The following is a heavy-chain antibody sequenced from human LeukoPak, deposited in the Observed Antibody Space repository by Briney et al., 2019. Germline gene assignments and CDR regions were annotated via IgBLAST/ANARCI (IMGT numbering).Heavy chain of an antibody. V-gene: IGHV3-48*03. D-gene: IGHD5-18*01. CDR2: ITSSGSTI. Sequence: PGGSLRLSCAASGFTFSSYEMNWVRQAPGKGLEWISYITSSGSTIYYADSVRGRFSISRDNAKNSLYLQMNSLRAEDTAVYYCAKLRGYSYGYAPDYWGQGTLVTVSS. J-gene: IGHJ4*02. CDR1: GFTFSSYE. CDR3: AKLRGYSYGYAPDY.